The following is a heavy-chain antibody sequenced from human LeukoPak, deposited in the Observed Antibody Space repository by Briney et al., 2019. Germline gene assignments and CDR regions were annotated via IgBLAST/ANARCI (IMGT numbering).Heavy chain of an antibody. Sequence: GGSLRLSCAASGFTFSSYSMNWVRQAPGKGLEWVSSISSSSSYIYYADSVKGRFTISRDNAKNSLYLQMNSLRAEDTAVYYCARDPRRLRNNWNSEDAFDIWGQGTMVTVSS. CDR1: GFTFSSYS. CDR2: ISSSSSYI. V-gene: IGHV3-21*01. D-gene: IGHD1-7*01. J-gene: IGHJ3*02. CDR3: ARDPRRLRNNWNSEDAFDI.